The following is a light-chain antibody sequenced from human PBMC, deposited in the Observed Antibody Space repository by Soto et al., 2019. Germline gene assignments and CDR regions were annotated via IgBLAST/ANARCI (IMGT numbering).Light chain of an antibody. J-gene: IGKJ1*01. Sequence: DIQMTQSPSSLSASLGDRVTITCRSSQTISNYLNWYQQKPGRAPKLLVYGASTLQSGVPSRFTGSGSGTHFTLTISSLQPEDFATYSCQQSYSTTWTFGQGTKVDIK. CDR3: QQSYSTTWT. CDR2: GAS. CDR1: QTISNY. V-gene: IGKV1-39*01.